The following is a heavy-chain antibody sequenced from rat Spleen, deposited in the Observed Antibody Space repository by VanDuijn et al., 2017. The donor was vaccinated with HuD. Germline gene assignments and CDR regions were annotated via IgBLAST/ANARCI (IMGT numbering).Heavy chain of an antibody. CDR1: GFTFSSFP. J-gene: IGHJ1*01. CDR2: ITNTGGST. CDR3: TRMYTTDYYWCFDF. Sequence: EVQLVESGGGLVQPGRSLKLSCAASGFTFSSFPMAWVRQAPGKGLEWVASITNTGGSTYYLDSVKGRFTISRDNAKSTLYLQMDSLRSEDTATYYCTRMYTTDYYWCFDFWGPGTMVTVSS. V-gene: IGHV5-46*01. D-gene: IGHD1-6*01.